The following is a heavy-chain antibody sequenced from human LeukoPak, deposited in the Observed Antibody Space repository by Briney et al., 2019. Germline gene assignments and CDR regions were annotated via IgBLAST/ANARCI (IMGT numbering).Heavy chain of an antibody. J-gene: IGHJ3*02. D-gene: IGHD2-15*01. CDR3: ARDPTLGGPLPDAFDI. V-gene: IGHV6-1*01. CDR1: GDSVSSNSAA. CDR2: TYYRSKWYN. Sequence: SQTLSLTCAISGDSVSSNSAAWNWIRQSPSGGLEWLGRTYYRSKWYNDYAISVKSRISINPDTSKNQFSLQLNSVTPEDTAVYYCARDPTLGGPLPDAFDIWGQGTMVTVSS.